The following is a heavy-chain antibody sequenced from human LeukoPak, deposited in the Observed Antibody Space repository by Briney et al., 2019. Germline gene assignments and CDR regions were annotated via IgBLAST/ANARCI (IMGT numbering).Heavy chain of an antibody. CDR2: IYYTGST. CDR1: GGSISSYY. J-gene: IGHJ4*02. CDR3: ARESFYDGIDY. Sequence: SETLSLTCTVSGGSISSYYWSWIRQPPGKGLEWIGYIYYTGSTNYNPSLEGRVTISLDTSKNQFSLKLTSVTTADTAVYYYARESFYDGIDYWGQGTLVTASS. D-gene: IGHD4-23*01. V-gene: IGHV4-59*01.